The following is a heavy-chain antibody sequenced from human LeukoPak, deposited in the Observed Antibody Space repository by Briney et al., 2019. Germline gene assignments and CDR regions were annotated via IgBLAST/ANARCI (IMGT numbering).Heavy chain of an antibody. D-gene: IGHD3-22*01. CDR3: ARGGVDYRDSSRSHGDDFDY. Sequence: GGSLRLSCAASGFSFSTHAMDWVRQAPGKGREWVAVISYDGSNKYYADSVKGRFPISRDNSNNTLYLQINSLRAEDTAVYYCARGGVDYRDSSRSHGDDFDYWGQGALLTVSS. CDR1: GFSFSTHA. CDR2: ISYDGSNK. J-gene: IGHJ4*02. V-gene: IGHV3-30*04.